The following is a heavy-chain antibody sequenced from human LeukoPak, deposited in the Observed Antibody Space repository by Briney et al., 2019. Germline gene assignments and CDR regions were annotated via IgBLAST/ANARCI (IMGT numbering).Heavy chain of an antibody. Sequence: SGPTLVKPTQTLTLTCTFSGFSLSTSGVGVGWIRQPPGKALEWLALIYWDDDKRYSPSLKSRLTITKDTSKNQVVLTMTNMDPVDTATYYCAHSWVWSTVVKYWYFDLWGRGTLVTVSS. CDR1: GFSLSTSGVG. D-gene: IGHD4-23*01. CDR3: AHSWVWSTVVKYWYFDL. V-gene: IGHV2-5*02. J-gene: IGHJ2*01. CDR2: IYWDDDK.